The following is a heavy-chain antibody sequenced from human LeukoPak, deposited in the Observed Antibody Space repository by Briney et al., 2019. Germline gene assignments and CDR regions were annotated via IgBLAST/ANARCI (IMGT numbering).Heavy chain of an antibody. J-gene: IGHJ4*02. Sequence: SETLSLTCTVSGGSISSHYWSWIRQPPGKGLEWIGYIYYSGSTNYNPSLKSRVTISVGTSKNQFSLKLGSVTAADTAVYYCARGARYYDSSGYYYGGEIDYWGQGTLVTVSS. D-gene: IGHD3-22*01. CDR2: IYYSGST. V-gene: IGHV4-59*11. CDR1: GGSISSHY. CDR3: ARGARYYDSSGYYYGGEIDY.